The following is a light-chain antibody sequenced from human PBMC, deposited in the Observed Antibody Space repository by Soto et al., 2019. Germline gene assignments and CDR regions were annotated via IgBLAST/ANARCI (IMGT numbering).Light chain of an antibody. Sequence: EIVMTQSPATLSVSPGERATLSCRASQSIRSNLAWYQHKPGQAPRLLIYGASTGATGVPARFSGSGSGTEFTLTISSLQSEDFAVYSCQQYNNWPRTFGQGTKVDIK. CDR3: QQYNNWPRT. J-gene: IGKJ1*01. CDR2: GAS. V-gene: IGKV3-15*01. CDR1: QSIRSN.